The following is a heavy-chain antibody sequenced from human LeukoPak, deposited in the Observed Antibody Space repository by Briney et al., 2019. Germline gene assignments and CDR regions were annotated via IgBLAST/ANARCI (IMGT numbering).Heavy chain of an antibody. Sequence: SETLSLTCTVSGGSISSYYWSWIRQPPGKGLEWIGYVYYGGNTKKNPSLKSRATISADTSMNQFSLNLSSATAADTAVHYCARGYRDFYYYLDVWGKGTTVTVSS. D-gene: IGHD4-11*01. CDR2: VYYGGNT. J-gene: IGHJ6*03. CDR3: ARGYRDFYYYLDV. V-gene: IGHV4-59*01. CDR1: GGSISSYY.